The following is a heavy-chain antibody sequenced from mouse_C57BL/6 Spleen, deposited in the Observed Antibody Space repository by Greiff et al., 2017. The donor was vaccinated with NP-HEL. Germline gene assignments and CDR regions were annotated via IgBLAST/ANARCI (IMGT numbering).Heavy chain of an antibody. CDR1: GYAFSSYW. D-gene: IGHD1-1*01. Sequence: QVHVKQSGAELVKPGASVKISCKASGYAFSSYWMNWVKQRPGKGLAWIGQIYPGDGDTNTNGTVKGKATLTADKASSTAYMQLSSLTSEDSAVYFCALFPLILSYYDSYAMDYWGQGTSVTVSS. V-gene: IGHV1-80*01. CDR2: IYPGDGDT. CDR3: ALFPLILSYYDSYAMDY. J-gene: IGHJ4*01.